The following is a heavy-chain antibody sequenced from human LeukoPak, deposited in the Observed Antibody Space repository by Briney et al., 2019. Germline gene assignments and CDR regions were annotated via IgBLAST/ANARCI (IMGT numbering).Heavy chain of an antibody. D-gene: IGHD3-22*01. J-gene: IGHJ5*02. CDR2: ISSSSSYI. V-gene: IGHV3-21*01. CDR3: ARESYYYDSSGYYFWFDP. Sequence: PGGSLRLSCAASGFTFSSYSMTWVRQAPGKGLEWVSSISSSSSYIYYADSVKGRFTISRGNAKNSLYLQMNSLRAEDTAVYYCARESYYYDSSGYYFWFDPWGQGTLVTVSS. CDR1: GFTFSSYS.